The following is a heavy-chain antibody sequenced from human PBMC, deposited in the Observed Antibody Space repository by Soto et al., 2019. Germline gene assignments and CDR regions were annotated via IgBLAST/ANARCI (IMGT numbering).Heavy chain of an antibody. D-gene: IGHD2-21*01. V-gene: IGHV4-34*01. CDR1: GGSFSGYY. Sequence: QVQLQQWGAGLLKPSETLSLTCAVYGGSFSGYYWSWIRQPPGKGLEWIGEINHSGSTNYNPSLKTRVTISVDTSKSQFPLKLSSVPAADTAVYYWARGIQGGLGYYYMDVWGKGTTVTVPS. CDR2: INHSGST. CDR3: ARGIQGGLGYYYMDV. J-gene: IGHJ6*03.